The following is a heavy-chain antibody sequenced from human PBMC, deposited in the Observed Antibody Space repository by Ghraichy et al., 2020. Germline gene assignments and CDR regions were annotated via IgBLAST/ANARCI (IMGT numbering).Heavy chain of an antibody. Sequence: GGSLRLSCAASGLAFSNTVLSWVRQAPGKGLEWVSGISGSGGTTYYADSVKGRLTVSRDNFKNTVYLQMNSLRAEDTAVYFCARGNRVADYFHYAFDIWGQGTTVTVSS. CDR1: GLAFSNTV. D-gene: IGHD3-10*01. CDR3: ARGNRVADYFHYAFDI. J-gene: IGHJ6*02. CDR2: ISGSGGTT. V-gene: IGHV3-23*01.